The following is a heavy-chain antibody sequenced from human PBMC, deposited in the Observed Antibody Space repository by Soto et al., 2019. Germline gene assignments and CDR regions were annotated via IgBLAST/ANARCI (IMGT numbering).Heavy chain of an antibody. J-gene: IGHJ4*02. CDR3: AKDRRAGGNYGFYSDF. D-gene: IGHD1-7*01. CDR2: SSATGAGT. V-gene: IGHV3-23*01. CDR1: GFTFSSYG. Sequence: EVQLLESGGGLVQPGGSLRLSCAASGFTFSSYGMTWVRQAPGKGLEWVSFSSATGAGTYYADSVKGRFTISRDNSKNTLYLQMTRLRAEDTAVYYWAKDRRAGGNYGFYSDFWGQGALVIVSS.